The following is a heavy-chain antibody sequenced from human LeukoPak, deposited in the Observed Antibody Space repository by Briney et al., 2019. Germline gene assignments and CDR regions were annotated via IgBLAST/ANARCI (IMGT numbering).Heavy chain of an antibody. V-gene: IGHV3-23*01. CDR3: ARASWVSTTDAVR. D-gene: IGHD1-14*01. CDR1: GLSFSSFA. Sequence: GGSLRLSCVATGLSFSSFAMSWVRQGPARGLEWVSSIRGNGETFYGDSVKGRFTLYSGSSTNTVYFQLNNLRVEDTAIYYCARASWVSTTDAVRWGQGTLVTVSS. J-gene: IGHJ4*02. CDR2: IRGNGET.